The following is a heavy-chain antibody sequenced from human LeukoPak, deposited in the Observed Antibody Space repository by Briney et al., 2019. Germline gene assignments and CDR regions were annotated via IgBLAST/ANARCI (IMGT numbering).Heavy chain of an antibody. CDR2: IYSDNT. CDR1: GFTVSSNS. J-gene: IGHJ4*02. CDR3: ARRAGAYSHPYDY. Sequence: GGSLRLSCTVSGFTVSSNSMSWDRQAPGKGLEWVSFIYSDNTHYSDSVKGRFTISRDNSKNTLYLQMNSLRAEDTAVYHCARRAGAYSHPYDYWGQGTLVTVSS. D-gene: IGHD4/OR15-4a*01. V-gene: IGHV3-53*01.